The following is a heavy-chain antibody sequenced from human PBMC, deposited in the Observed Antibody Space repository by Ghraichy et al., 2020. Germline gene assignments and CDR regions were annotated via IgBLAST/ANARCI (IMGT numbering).Heavy chain of an antibody. Sequence: GGSLRLSCAASGFTFSSYGMHWVRQAPGKGLEWVAVIWYDGSNKYYADSVKGRFTISRDNSKNTLYLQMNSLRAEDTAVYYCARDKRSLGYCSSTSCPYNYYFDYWGQGTLVTVSS. J-gene: IGHJ4*02. CDR1: GFTFSSYG. CDR3: ARDKRSLGYCSSTSCPYNYYFDY. D-gene: IGHD2-2*01. CDR2: IWYDGSNK. V-gene: IGHV3-33*01.